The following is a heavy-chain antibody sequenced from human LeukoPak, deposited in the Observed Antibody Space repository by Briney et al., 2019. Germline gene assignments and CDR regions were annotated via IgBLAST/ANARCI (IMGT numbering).Heavy chain of an antibody. V-gene: IGHV1-69*13. D-gene: IGHD5-12*01. Sequence: SVKVSCKASGGTFSSYAISWVRQAPGQGLEWMGGIIPIFGTANYAQKFQGRVTITADESTSTAYMQLSSLRSEDTAVYYCASTPGYSGYGGAFDYWGQGTLVTVSS. J-gene: IGHJ4*02. CDR1: GGTFSSYA. CDR2: IIPIFGTA. CDR3: ASTPGYSGYGGAFDY.